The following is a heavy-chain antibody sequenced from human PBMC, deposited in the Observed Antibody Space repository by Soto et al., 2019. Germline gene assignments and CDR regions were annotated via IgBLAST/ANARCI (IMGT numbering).Heavy chain of an antibody. J-gene: IGHJ5*02. CDR2: IDFDGGK. D-gene: IGHD1-26*01. V-gene: IGHV4-39*01. CDR3: ARVGGYSARIDP. CDR1: GASFGRSYRY. Sequence: SETLSLTCTVSGASFGRSYRYWGWNRQAPGKGLEWIGNIDFDGGKSYNPSLKSRVNMSAATSNSQLSLKLTSVTAADTAVYYCARVGGYSARIDPWGQGTLVTVSS.